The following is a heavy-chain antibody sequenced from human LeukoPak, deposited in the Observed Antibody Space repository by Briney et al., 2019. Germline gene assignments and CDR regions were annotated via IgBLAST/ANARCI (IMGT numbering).Heavy chain of an antibody. CDR1: GGSISSGSYY. D-gene: IGHD4-17*01. Sequence: SETLSLTCTVSGGSISSGSYYWSWIRQPAGKGLEWIGRTSGSTNYNPSLKSRVTISVDTSKNQFSLKLSSVTAADTAVYYCARSGTVTIFDYWGQGTLVTASS. J-gene: IGHJ4*02. CDR3: ARSGTVTIFDY. CDR2: TSGST. V-gene: IGHV4-61*02.